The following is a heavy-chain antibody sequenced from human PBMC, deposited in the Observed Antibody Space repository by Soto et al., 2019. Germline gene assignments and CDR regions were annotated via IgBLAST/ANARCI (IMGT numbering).Heavy chain of an antibody. J-gene: IGHJ5*02. CDR3: ARPLYFYGSGSYPWFDP. Sequence: QLQLQESGPGLVKPSETLSLTCTVSGGSISGSSYYWGWIRQPPGKGLEWIGTIDYSGSTYYNPSLKSRVTISVDTSKNQFSLKLRSVTAADTAVYYCARPLYFYGSGSYPWFDPWGQGTLVTVSS. V-gene: IGHV4-39*01. D-gene: IGHD3-10*01. CDR2: IDYSGST. CDR1: GGSISGSSYY.